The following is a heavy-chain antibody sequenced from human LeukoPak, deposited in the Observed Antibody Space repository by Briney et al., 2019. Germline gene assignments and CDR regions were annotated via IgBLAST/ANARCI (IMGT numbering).Heavy chain of an antibody. D-gene: IGHD6-19*01. J-gene: IGHJ4*02. Sequence: GGYLRLSCAASGFTFSSYSMNWVRQAPGKGLEWVSSISSSSSYIYYADSVKGRFTISRDNAKNSLYLQMNSLRAEDTAVYFCARGASYSSGRYDYWGQGTLVTVSS. CDR2: ISSSSSYI. CDR1: GFTFSSYS. CDR3: ARGASYSSGRYDY. V-gene: IGHV3-21*01.